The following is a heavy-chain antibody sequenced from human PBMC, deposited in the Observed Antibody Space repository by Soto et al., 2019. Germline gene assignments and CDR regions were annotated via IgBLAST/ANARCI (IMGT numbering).Heavy chain of an antibody. J-gene: IGHJ6*02. Sequence: EVQLVESGGGLVKPGGSLRLSCAASGFTFSNAWMSWVRQAPGKGLEWVGRIKSKTDGGTTDYAAPVKGRFTISRDDSKNTLYLQMNSLKTEDTAVYYCTTDTDGSGDYYYYGMDVWGQGTTVTVSS. CDR3: TTDTDGSGDYYYYGMDV. V-gene: IGHV3-15*01. CDR2: IKSKTDGGTT. CDR1: GFTFSNAW. D-gene: IGHD3-10*01.